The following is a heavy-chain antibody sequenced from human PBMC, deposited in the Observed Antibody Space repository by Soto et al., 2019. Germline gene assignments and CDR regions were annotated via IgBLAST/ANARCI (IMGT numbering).Heavy chain of an antibody. D-gene: IGHD2-15*01. CDR1: GGTFSNYA. CDR3: ARVSGCRGGGCYYWWFEP. CDR2: IIPIFGTA. Sequence: ASVKVSCKASGGTFSNYAISWVRQAPEQGLEWMGGIIPIFGTANYAQKFQGRVTITADESTSTAYMELNSLRSEDTAVYYCARVSGCRGGGCYYWWFEPWGEATLVTIAA. J-gene: IGHJ5*02. V-gene: IGHV1-69*13.